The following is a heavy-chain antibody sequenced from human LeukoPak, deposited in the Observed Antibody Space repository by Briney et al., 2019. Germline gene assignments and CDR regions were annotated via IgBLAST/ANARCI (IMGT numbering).Heavy chain of an antibody. V-gene: IGHV3-21*01. CDR1: GFTFSSYS. CDR3: AREGYYSGLDV. CDR2: IGSSITYI. Sequence: PGGSLRLSCAASGFTFSSYSMKWVRQAPGKGLEWVSFIGSSITYISYADSVKGRFTISRGNAKKSLYLQMNSLRAEDTAIYYCAREGYYSGLDVWGQGTTVTVSS. J-gene: IGHJ6*02.